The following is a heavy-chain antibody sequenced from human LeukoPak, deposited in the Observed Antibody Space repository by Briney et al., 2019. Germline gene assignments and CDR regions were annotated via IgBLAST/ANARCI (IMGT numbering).Heavy chain of an antibody. V-gene: IGHV4-30-4*01. CDR3: ARWGGHYYFDY. D-gene: IGHD3-16*01. Sequence: SETLSLTCTVSGGSISSGGYYWSWIRQPPGKGLEWIGYIYYSGSTYYNPSLKSRVTISVDTSKNQFSLKLSSVTAADTAVYYCARWGGHYYFDYWGQGTLVTVSS. CDR2: IYYSGST. J-gene: IGHJ4*02. CDR1: GGSISSGGYY.